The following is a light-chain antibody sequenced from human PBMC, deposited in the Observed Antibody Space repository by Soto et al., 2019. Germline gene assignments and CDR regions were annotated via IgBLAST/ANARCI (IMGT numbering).Light chain of an antibody. V-gene: IGLV2-14*01. J-gene: IGLJ2*01. CDR1: SSDVGGYNY. CDR2: EVS. Sequence: QSVLTQPASVPGSPGQSITISCTGTSSDVGGYNYVSWYQQHPGKAPKLMIYEVSNRPSGVSNRFSGSKSGNTASLTISGLRAEDEADYYCTSYTSSATVVFGGGTKLTVL. CDR3: TSYTSSATVV.